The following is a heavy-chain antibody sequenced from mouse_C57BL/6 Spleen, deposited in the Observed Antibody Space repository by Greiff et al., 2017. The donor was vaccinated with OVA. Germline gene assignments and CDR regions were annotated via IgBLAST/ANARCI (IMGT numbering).Heavy chain of an antibody. CDR1: GYTFTSYD. CDR2: IYPRDGST. CDR3: ARRGSYDGYSAWFAY. V-gene: IGHV1-85*01. D-gene: IGHD2-3*01. J-gene: IGHJ3*01. Sequence: QVQLQQSGPELVKPGASVKLSCKASGYTFTSYDINWVKQRPGQGLEWIGWIYPRDGSTKYNEKFKGKATLTVDTSSSTAYMELHSLTSEDSAVYFCARRGSYDGYSAWFAYWGQGTLVTVSA.